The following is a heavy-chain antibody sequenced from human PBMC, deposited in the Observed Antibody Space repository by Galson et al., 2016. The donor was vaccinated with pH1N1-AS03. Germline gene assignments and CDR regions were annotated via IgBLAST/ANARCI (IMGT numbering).Heavy chain of an antibody. CDR1: GFTLNNYA. CDR2: MRGDRNDI. D-gene: IGHD2-21*02. CDR3: VRDHCHASDV. J-gene: IGHJ3*01. Sequence: SLRLSCAASGFTLNNYAMNWIRQAPGKGLEWISHMRGDRNDIYYADSVKGRFTISRDKAKNSVYLQMDRVSAEDTALYYCVRDHCHASDVWGQGTVVTVSS. V-gene: IGHV3-48*03.